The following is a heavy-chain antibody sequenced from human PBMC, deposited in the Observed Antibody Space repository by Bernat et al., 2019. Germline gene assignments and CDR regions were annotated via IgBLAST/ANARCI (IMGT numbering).Heavy chain of an antibody. V-gene: IGHV4-39*01. Sequence: QVQLQESGPGLVKPSETLSLTCTVSGGSISSSSYYWGWIRQPPGKGLEWIGNIYYSGNTYYNPSLKSRVSVSVDTSKNQFSLELSSVTAADTAVYYCARRLGSGEPYFDYWGQGTLVTVSS. CDR3: ARRLGSGEPYFDY. CDR2: IYYSGNT. CDR1: GGSISSSSYY. J-gene: IGHJ4*02. D-gene: IGHD3-10*01.